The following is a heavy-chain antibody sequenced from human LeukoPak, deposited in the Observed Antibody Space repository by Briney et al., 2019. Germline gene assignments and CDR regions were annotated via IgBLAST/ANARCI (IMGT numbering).Heavy chain of an antibody. D-gene: IGHD3-3*01. V-gene: IGHV4-59*01. J-gene: IGHJ1*01. CDR1: GGSISSYY. CDR3: ASIFDFWSGQGYFQH. CDR2: IYYSGST. Sequence: SETLSLTCTVSGGSISSYYWSWIRQPPGKGLEWIGYIYYSGSTNYNPSLKSRVTISVDTSKNQFSLKLSSVTAADTAVYYCASIFDFWSGQGYFQHWGQGTLVTVSS.